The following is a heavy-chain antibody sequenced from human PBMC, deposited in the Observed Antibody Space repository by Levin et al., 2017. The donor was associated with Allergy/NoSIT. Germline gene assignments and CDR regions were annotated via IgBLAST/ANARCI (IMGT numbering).Heavy chain of an antibody. J-gene: IGHJ4*02. CDR3: ARHGDGATALFFDY. CDR2: IYYSGST. D-gene: IGHD5-12*01. V-gene: IGHV4-59*08. CDR1: GGSISSYY. Sequence: SETLSLTCTVSGGSISSYYWSWIRQPPGKGLEWIGYIYYSGSTNYNPSLKSRVTISVDTSKNQFSLKLSSVTAADTAVYYCARHGDGATALFFDYWGQGTLVTVSS.